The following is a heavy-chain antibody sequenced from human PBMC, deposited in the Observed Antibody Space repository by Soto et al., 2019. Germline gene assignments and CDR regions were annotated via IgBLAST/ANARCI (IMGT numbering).Heavy chain of an antibody. CDR3: TRGGIAPGYGLDV. V-gene: IGHV3-13*01. Sequence: CGPLILSCAACGCTFRSYDMPWVRQGPGNCLEWVSTIGTADGTYYAGSVTGRFTISREDAKNSLYLQMNSLRVEETAVYYCTRGGIAPGYGLDVWGLGTTVTVSS. D-gene: IGHD6-25*01. CDR1: GCTFRSYD. J-gene: IGHJ6*02. CDR2: IGTADGT.